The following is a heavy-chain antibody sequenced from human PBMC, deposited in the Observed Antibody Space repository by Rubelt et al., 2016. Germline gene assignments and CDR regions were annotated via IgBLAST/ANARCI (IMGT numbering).Heavy chain of an antibody. CDR3: SRDRDWSIRYFED. V-gene: IGHV3-7*03. J-gene: IGHJ4*02. D-gene: IGHD3/OR15-3a*01. Sequence: QMVASGGGLVRPGGSLRLSCAASGFTFSNFWMNWVRQAPGKGLEWVANIKNDGSEEYYVDSVRGRFSISRDNSRDTLYLQMDSLRADDTALDYCSRDRDWSIRYFEDWGQGTLVTVSS. CDR2: IKNDGSEE. CDR1: GFTFSNFW.